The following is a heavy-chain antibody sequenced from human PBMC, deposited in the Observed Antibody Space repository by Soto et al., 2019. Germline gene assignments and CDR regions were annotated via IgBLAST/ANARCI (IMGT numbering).Heavy chain of an antibody. CDR2: ISWNSGSI. J-gene: IGHJ4*02. D-gene: IGHD1-26*01. Sequence: GWSMRLSCAASGVTFYDYAMHGVRQAPGKGLEWVSGISWNSGSIVYADSVKGRFTISRDNAKNSLYLRMNSLRADDTALYYCAKDPRSGSYSWGQGTLVTVSS. CDR3: AKDPRSGSYS. CDR1: GVTFYDYA. V-gene: IGHV3-9*01.